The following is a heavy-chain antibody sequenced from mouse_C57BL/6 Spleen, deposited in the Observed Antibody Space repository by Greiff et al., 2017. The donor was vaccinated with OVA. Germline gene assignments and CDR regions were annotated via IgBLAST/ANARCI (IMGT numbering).Heavy chain of an antibody. V-gene: IGHV14-2*01. J-gene: IGHJ3*01. Sequence: VQLQQSGAELVKPGASVKLSCTASGFNIKDYYMHWVKQRTEQGLEWIGRIDPEDGETKYAPKFQGKATIAADTSSNTAYLQLSSLTSKDTAVYYCAKAYYSNPLFAYWGQGTLVTVSA. D-gene: IGHD2-5*01. CDR2: IDPEDGET. CDR3: AKAYYSNPLFAY. CDR1: GFNIKDYY.